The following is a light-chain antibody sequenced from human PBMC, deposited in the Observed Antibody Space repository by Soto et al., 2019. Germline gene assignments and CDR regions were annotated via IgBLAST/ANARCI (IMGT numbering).Light chain of an antibody. CDR1: SSDVGGYNY. Sequence: QSALTQPASVSGSPGQSITISCTGTSSDVGGYNYVSWYQQHPGKAPKLMIYDVSNRPSGVSNRFSGSKSGNTASLTISGPEAEDEADYDCSSYTSSSTLLYVFGTGTKVTVL. CDR2: DVS. V-gene: IGLV2-14*01. J-gene: IGLJ1*01. CDR3: SSYTSSSTLLYV.